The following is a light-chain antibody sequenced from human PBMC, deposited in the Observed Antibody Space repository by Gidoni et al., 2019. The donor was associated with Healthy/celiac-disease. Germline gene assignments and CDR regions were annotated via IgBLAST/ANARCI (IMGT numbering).Light chain of an antibody. CDR2: GAS. Sequence: RATLSCRASQSVSSSYLAWYQQKPGQAPRLLIYGASSRATGIPDRFSGSGSGTDFTLTISRLEPEDFAVYYCQQYGSSPPTFGQXTKVEIK. CDR3: QQYGSSPPT. CDR1: QSVSSSY. J-gene: IGKJ1*01. V-gene: IGKV3-20*01.